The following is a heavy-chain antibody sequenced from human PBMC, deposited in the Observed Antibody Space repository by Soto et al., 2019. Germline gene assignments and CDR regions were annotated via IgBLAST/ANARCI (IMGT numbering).Heavy chain of an antibody. D-gene: IGHD4-17*01. J-gene: IGHJ6*02. CDR2: ISFDGDKK. Sequence: QAQLVESGGGVVQPGRSLRLSCAASGFTFKNYALHWVSQGPGKGLEWVAVISFDGDKKYYADSVKGRFTISRDNFKNTLYLQMNNLRVEDAALYFCAREDDYGYRYINYGLDVWGQGTTVTVSS. V-gene: IGHV3-30-3*01. CDR3: AREDDYGYRYINYGLDV. CDR1: GFTFKNYA.